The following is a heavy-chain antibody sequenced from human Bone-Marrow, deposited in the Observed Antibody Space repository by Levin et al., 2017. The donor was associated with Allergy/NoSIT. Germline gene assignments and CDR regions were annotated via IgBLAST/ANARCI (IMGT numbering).Heavy chain of an antibody. CDR2: ITSSGDST. CDR1: GFTFRHYT. J-gene: IGHJ4*02. D-gene: IGHD3-22*01. Sequence: GESLKISCAASGFTFRHYTMNWVRQAPGKGLEWVSCITSSGDSTYYADSVKGRFTISRDNAKNSLYLQLNRLRDEETAMYYCAKDPARGYYDSSGYSGDHWGQGTLVTVSS. CDR3: AKDPARGYYDSSGYSGDH. V-gene: IGHV3-48*02.